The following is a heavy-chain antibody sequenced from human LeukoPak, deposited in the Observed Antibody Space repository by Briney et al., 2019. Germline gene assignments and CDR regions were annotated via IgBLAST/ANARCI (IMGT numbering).Heavy chain of an antibody. V-gene: IGHV1-18*01. CDR2: VSTYNGNT. CDR3: ASGLGAYVD. D-gene: IGHD3-16*01. CDR1: GDPFPSYG. J-gene: IGHJ4*02. Sequence: ASVKVSCKVSGDPFPSYGFSWVRQAPGQGLEWVGWVSTYNGNTNYGQKFQDRVTMTTDTSTNTAYMELRSLRSDATAVYFCASGLGAYVDWGQGTLITVSS.